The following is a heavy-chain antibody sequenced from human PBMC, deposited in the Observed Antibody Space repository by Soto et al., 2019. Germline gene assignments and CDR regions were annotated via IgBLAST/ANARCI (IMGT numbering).Heavy chain of an antibody. CDR2: ISYDGSNK. Sequence: GESLKISCAASGFTFSSYGMHWVRQAPGKGLEWVAVISYDGSNKYYADSVKGRFTISRDNSKNTLYLQMNSLRAEDTAVYYCAKDAEVATKDYYYYMDVWGKGTTVTVSS. CDR3: AKDAEVATKDYYYYMDV. CDR1: GFTFSSYG. V-gene: IGHV3-30*18. J-gene: IGHJ6*03. D-gene: IGHD5-12*01.